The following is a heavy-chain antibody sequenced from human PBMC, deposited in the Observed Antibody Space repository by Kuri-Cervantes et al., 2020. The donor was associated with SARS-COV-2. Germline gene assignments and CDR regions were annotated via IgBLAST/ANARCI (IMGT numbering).Heavy chain of an antibody. Sequence: SETLSLTCTVSGGSISSGDYYWSWIRQPPGKGLEWIGYIYYSGSTYYNPSLKSRVAISVDTSKNQFSLKLSSVTAADTAVYYCARGRPRSVVPAATQLNSEYFQHCGQGTQVTVSS. CDR3: ARGRPRSVVPAATQLNSEYFQH. D-gene: IGHD2-2*01. CDR2: IYYSGST. V-gene: IGHV4-30-4*08. J-gene: IGHJ1*01. CDR1: GGSISSGDYY.